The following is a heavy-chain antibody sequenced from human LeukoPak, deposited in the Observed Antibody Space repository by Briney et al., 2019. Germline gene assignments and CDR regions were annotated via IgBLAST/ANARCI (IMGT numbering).Heavy chain of an antibody. CDR2: IYYSGST. Sequence: SETLSLTCTVSGGSISSSSYYWGWIRQPPGKGLEWIGSIYYSGSTYYNPSLKSRVTISVDTSKNQFSLKLSSVTAADTAVYYCASLMWVTKGYWGQGTLVTVSS. CDR1: GGSISSSSYY. D-gene: IGHD4-17*01. J-gene: IGHJ4*02. V-gene: IGHV4-39*07. CDR3: ASLMWVTKGY.